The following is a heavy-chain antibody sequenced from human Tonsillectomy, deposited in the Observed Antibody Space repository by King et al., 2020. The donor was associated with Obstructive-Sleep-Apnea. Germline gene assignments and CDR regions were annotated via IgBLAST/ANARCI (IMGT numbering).Heavy chain of an antibody. CDR2: ISYSGST. D-gene: IGHD5-24*01. CDR3: ARDRVGRDGYNRFDY. Sequence: VQLQESGPGLVKPSETLSLTCTVSGGSINSYYWSWIRQTPGKGLEWIGYISYSGSTNYNPSLKSRVTISVDTSKNQFSLKLSPVTAADTAVYYCARDRVGRDGYNRFDYWGQGTLVTVSS. CDR1: GGSINSYY. V-gene: IGHV4-59*01. J-gene: IGHJ4*02.